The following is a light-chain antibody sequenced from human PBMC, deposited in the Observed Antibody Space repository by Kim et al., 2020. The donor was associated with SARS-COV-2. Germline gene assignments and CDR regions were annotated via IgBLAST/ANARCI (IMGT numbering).Light chain of an antibody. CDR3: QQYKTYPWT. CDR2: QAL. V-gene: IGKV1-5*03. Sequence: DIQMTQSPATLSASVGDRVTITCRASQSLGRWLAWYQQRPGKAPKLLIYQALTLESGVPSRFSGGGSGSELTLTISNLEPDDSATYYCQQYKTYPWTFGQGTKLEIK. J-gene: IGKJ1*01. CDR1: QSLGRW.